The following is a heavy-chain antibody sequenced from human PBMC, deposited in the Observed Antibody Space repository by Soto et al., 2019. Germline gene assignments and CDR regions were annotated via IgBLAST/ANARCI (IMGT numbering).Heavy chain of an antibody. D-gene: IGHD2-21*02. J-gene: IGHJ6*02. Sequence: SETLSLTCTVSGGSISSSSYYWGWIRQPPGKGLEWIGSIYYSGSTYYNLSLKSRVTISVDTSKNQFSLKLSSVTAADTAVYYCARVRHIVVVTAPDVWGQGTTVTVSS. CDR3: ARVRHIVVVTAPDV. CDR1: GGSISSSSYY. V-gene: IGHV4-39*01. CDR2: IYYSGST.